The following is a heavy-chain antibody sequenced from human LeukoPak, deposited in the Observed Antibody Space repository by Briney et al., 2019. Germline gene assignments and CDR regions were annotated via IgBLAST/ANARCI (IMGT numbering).Heavy chain of an antibody. J-gene: IGHJ4*02. CDR3: ARRWGSGSYFVY. Sequence: AGGSLRLSCAASGFTFSSYAMSWVRQAPGKGLEWVSAISGSGGSTYYADSVKGRFTISRDNSKNTLYLQMNSLRAEDTAVYYCARRWGSGSYFVYWGQGTLVTVSS. D-gene: IGHD3-22*01. CDR1: GFTFSSYA. V-gene: IGHV3-23*01. CDR2: ISGSGGST.